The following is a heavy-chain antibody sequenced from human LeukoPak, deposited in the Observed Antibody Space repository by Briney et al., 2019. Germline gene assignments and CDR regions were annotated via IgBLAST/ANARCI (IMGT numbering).Heavy chain of an antibody. V-gene: IGHV1-69*05. CDR1: GGTFSSYE. CDR3: ASGTTDIVVVPATLRNYYFDY. CDR2: IIPMFGTA. J-gene: IGHJ4*02. D-gene: IGHD2-2*01. Sequence: ASVKVSCKASGGTFSSYEISWVRQAPGQGLEWMGGIIPMFGTAKYAQKFQGRVTITTDKSTSTAYMELSSLRSEDTAVYYCASGTTDIVVVPATLRNYYFDYWGQGTLVTVSS.